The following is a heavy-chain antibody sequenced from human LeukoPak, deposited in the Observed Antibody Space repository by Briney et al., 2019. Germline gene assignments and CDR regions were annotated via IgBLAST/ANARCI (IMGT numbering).Heavy chain of an antibody. J-gene: IGHJ4*02. V-gene: IGHV3-23*01. Sequence: PGGTLRLSCVASGFTFSSHGMNWVRQAPGKGLEWVSGIIPSGHTTYYADSVRGRFTISRDNSRNTVYLQMNSLRAEDTAVYYCALVAGLDYWGQGTLVTVSS. D-gene: IGHD6-19*01. CDR2: IIPSGHTT. CDR3: ALVAGLDY. CDR1: GFTFSSHG.